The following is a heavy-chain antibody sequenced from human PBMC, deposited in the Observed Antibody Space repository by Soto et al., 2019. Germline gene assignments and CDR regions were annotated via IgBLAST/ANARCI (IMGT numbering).Heavy chain of an antibody. CDR2: MHPGTGDT. V-gene: IGHV1-8*01. CDR1: GYSFTAYQ. D-gene: IGHD6-19*01. CDR3: ARGRYRKKGYDRGWYIGY. J-gene: IGHJ4*02. Sequence: QVQLVQSGAEVKKPGASVRVSCKPSGYSFTAYQIFWVRQATGQGLEWMGWMHPGTGDTDYAQNLEGRVTTTRNSSISAAYMALSSLTAADTAVYYCARGRYRKKGYDRGWYIGYWGPGTLVTVSS.